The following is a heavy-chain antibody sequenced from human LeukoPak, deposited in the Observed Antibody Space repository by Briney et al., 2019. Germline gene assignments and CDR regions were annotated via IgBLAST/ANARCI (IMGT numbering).Heavy chain of an antibody. Sequence: GGSLRLSCAASGFTFSTYAMHWVRQAPGKGLEWVAVIPYDGSNKYYADSVKGRFTISRENSKNRLYLQMNSLRAEDTAVYYCARVQSRLSWFDPWGQGTLVTVS. CDR1: GFTFSTYA. V-gene: IGHV3-30*04. J-gene: IGHJ5*02. CDR2: IPYDGSNK. CDR3: ARVQSRLSWFDP.